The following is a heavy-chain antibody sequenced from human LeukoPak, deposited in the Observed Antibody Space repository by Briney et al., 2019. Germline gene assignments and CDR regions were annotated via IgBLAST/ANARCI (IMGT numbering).Heavy chain of an antibody. CDR3: ASIAAAGNE. D-gene: IGHD6-13*01. Sequence: SQTLSLTCTVSGGAISRSTLYWGWIRQPPGKGLEWIGSIYYAGSTYYNSSLKSRVTLSLGTSKKQFSLRLRVVSAADTAVYYCASIAAAGNEWGQGALVIVSS. V-gene: IGHV4-39*01. J-gene: IGHJ4*02. CDR1: GGAISRSTLY. CDR2: IYYAGST.